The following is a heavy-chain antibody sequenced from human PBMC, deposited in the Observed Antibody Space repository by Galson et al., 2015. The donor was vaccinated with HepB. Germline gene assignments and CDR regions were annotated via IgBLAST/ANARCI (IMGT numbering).Heavy chain of an antibody. V-gene: IGHV6-1*01. CDR3: ARGDSGFDS. CDR1: EDSVSGNSAA. Sequence: CAISEDSVSGNSAAWNWIRQSPSRGPEWLGRTYYRSKWYNDYAVSVESRITINSDTSKNQFSLQLNSVTPEDTAVYYCARGDSGFDSWGQGTLVTVSS. J-gene: IGHJ4*02. D-gene: IGHD1-26*01. CDR2: TYYRSKWYN.